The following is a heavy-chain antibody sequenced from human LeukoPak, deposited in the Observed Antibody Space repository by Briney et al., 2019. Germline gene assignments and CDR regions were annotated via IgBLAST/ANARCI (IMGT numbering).Heavy chain of an antibody. CDR3: ARDGGLGDHSPYYYYYMDV. J-gene: IGHJ6*03. Sequence: GGSLRLSCAASGFTFSGSAMHWVRQASGKGLEWVGRIRSKANSYATAYAASVKGRFTISRDDSKNTAYLQMNSLRVEDTAVYYCARDGGLGDHSPYYYYYMDVWGKGTTVTVSS. D-gene: IGHD3-16*01. V-gene: IGHV3-73*01. CDR1: GFTFSGSA. CDR2: IRSKANSYAT.